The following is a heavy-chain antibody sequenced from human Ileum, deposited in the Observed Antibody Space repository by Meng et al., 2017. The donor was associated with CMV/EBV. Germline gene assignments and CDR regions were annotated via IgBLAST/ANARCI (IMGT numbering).Heavy chain of an antibody. V-gene: IGHV1-2*02. D-gene: IGHD3-10*02. J-gene: IGHJ4*02. Sequence: SCTASGYTFTRCYVQWMRQAPGQGLGWRGRINPNGDGKNYPETLERRVTMTRHTSISTAYMEQVRLGSDDATVYYYAGKLRSGGRGDYWGQGTLVTVSS. CDR1: GYTFTRCY. CDR2: INPNGDGK. CDR3: AGKLRSGGRGDY.